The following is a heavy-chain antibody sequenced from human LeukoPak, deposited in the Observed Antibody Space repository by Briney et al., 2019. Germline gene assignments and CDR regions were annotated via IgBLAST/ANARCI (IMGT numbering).Heavy chain of an antibody. J-gene: IGHJ4*02. CDR2: INSSGGST. D-gene: IGHD5-12*01. V-gene: IGHV3-23*01. Sequence: GGSLRLSCAASGFTFSTHAMSWVRQAPGKGLEWVSIINSSGGSTYYANSVKGRFTISRDNSKNIVFLQMNSQRAEDTALYYCTKDRGYDFVDHWGQGTLVTVSS. CDR1: GFTFSTHA. CDR3: TKDRGYDFVDH.